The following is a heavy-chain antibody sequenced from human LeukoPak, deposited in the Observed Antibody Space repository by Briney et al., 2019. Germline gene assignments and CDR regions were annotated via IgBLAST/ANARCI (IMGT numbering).Heavy chain of an antibody. V-gene: IGHV3-74*01. CDR3: ARGGVYSSSSDWDDYYYYYMDV. Sequence: QPGGSLRLSCAASGFTFSSYWMHWVRQAPGKGLVWVSRINSDGSSTSYADSVKGRFTISRDNAKNTLYLQMNSLRAEDTAVYYCARGGVYSSSSDWDDYYYYYMDVWGKGTTVTVSS. CDR2: INSDGSST. CDR1: GFTFSSYW. D-gene: IGHD6-6*01. J-gene: IGHJ6*03.